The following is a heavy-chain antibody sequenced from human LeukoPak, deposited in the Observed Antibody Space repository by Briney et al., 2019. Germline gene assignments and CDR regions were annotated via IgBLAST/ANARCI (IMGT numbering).Heavy chain of an antibody. CDR3: ANPQTYYYDSSGYYYDDY. D-gene: IGHD3-22*01. CDR1: GFTFSSYA. CDR2: ISGSGGST. J-gene: IGHJ4*02. V-gene: IGHV3-23*01. Sequence: GGSLRLSCAASGFTFSSYAMSWVRQAPGKGLEWVSAISGSGGSTYYADSVKGRFTISRDNSKNTLYLQRTRLRADDTAVYYCANPQTYYYDSSGYYYDDYWGQGTLVTVSS.